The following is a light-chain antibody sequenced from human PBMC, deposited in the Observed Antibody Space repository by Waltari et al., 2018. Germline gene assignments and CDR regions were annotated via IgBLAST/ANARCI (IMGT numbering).Light chain of an antibody. CDR1: SSNIGTHS. CDR3: SSYGGSNNFAV. Sequence: QSVLTQPPSASGTPGQRVTISCSGSSSNIGTHSVDWSQQFPGTAPKLLVYGNNQRPSGVPDRFAGSKSGNTASLTVSGLQAEDEADYYCSSYGGSNNFAVFGGGTKLTVL. CDR2: GNN. J-gene: IGLJ2*01. V-gene: IGLV1-44*01.